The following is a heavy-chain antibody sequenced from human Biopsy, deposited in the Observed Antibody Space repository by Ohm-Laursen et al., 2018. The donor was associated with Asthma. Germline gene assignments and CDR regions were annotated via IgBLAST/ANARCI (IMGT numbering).Heavy chain of an antibody. J-gene: IGHJ3*02. Sequence: SLRLSCAASGFTFSDYAIYWVRQAPGKGLEWVAFISYDGSDKFYADSVKGRFTTSRDNSKNTLYLQMNSLRAEDTAVYYCAKERYYDFWSGYPIWGQGTMVTVSS. CDR1: GFTFSDYA. V-gene: IGHV3-30-3*01. D-gene: IGHD3-3*01. CDR2: ISYDGSDK. CDR3: AKERYYDFWSGYPI.